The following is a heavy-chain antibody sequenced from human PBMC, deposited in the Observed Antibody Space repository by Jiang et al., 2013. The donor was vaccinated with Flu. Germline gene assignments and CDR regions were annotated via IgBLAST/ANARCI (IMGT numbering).Heavy chain of an antibody. V-gene: IGHV5-51*01. CDR2: IYPGDSDT. J-gene: IGHJ4*02. CDR1: SFTSYW. Sequence: SFTSYWIGWVRQMPGKGLEWMGIIYPGDSDTRYSPSFQGQVTISADKSISTAYLQWSSLKASDTAMYYCARLPQGSSSSIDYWGQGTLVTVSS. CDR3: ARLPQGSSSSIDY. D-gene: IGHD6-6*01.